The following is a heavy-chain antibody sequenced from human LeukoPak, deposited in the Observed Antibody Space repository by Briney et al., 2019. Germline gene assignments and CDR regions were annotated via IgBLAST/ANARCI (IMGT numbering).Heavy chain of an antibody. D-gene: IGHD6-13*01. J-gene: IGHJ4*02. Sequence: GGSLRLSCAASGFTFSSYAMHRVRQAPGKGLEWVAVISYDGSNKYYADSVKGRFTISRDNSKNTLYLQMNSLRAEDTAVYYCARAPIAAAGGYYFDYWGQGTLVTVSS. CDR3: ARAPIAAAGGYYFDY. V-gene: IGHV3-30-3*01. CDR2: ISYDGSNK. CDR1: GFTFSSYA.